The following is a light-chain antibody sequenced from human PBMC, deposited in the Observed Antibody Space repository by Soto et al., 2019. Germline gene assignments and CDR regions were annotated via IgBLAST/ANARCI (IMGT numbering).Light chain of an antibody. CDR3: QQSYSAPYT. CDR1: QNISTF. V-gene: IGKV1-39*01. Sequence: DIQMTQSPSSVSASVGDRVTITCRASQNISTFLNWYQQKPGKAPNLLIYVSSNLQSGVPARFSGSGSGTDVTLTISSLQPEDFATYYCQQSYSAPYTFGQGTTLEIK. J-gene: IGKJ2*01. CDR2: VSS.